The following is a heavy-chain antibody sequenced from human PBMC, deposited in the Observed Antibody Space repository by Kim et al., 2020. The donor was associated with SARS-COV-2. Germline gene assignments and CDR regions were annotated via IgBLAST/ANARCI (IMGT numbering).Heavy chain of an antibody. CDR3: AKADYCSGGSCSPVGFDY. J-gene: IGHJ4*02. Sequence: GRFTISRDNSKNTLYLQMNSLRAEDTAVYYCAKADYCSGGSCSPVGFDYWGQGTLVTVSS. D-gene: IGHD2-15*01. V-gene: IGHV3-23*01.